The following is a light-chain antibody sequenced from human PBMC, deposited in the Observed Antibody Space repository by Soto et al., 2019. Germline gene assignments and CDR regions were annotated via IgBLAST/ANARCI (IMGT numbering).Light chain of an antibody. J-gene: IGLJ2*01. CDR1: SSDVGGYNY. V-gene: IGLV2-8*01. Sequence: QSVLTQPPSASGSPGQSVTISCTGTSSDVGGYNYVSWYQQHPGKAPKLMISEVSKRPSGVPDRFSGSKSGNTASLPVSGLQAEDEADYYCSSYAGSNNLYVVFGGGTKLTVL. CDR3: SSYAGSNNLYVV. CDR2: EVS.